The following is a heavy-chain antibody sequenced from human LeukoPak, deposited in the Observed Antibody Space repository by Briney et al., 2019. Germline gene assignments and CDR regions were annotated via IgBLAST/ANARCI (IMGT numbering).Heavy chain of an antibody. V-gene: IGHV4-34*01. J-gene: IGHJ4*02. CDR2: IHPSGIF. CDR1: GGSFDDYC. D-gene: IGHD5-24*01. Sequence: KPSETLSLTCAVYGGSFDDYCCSWLRQPPGKGVEWIGEIHPSGIFYYNSSLLSRVTISIDTSKSQFSLRLTSVTAADTAFYYCARRRDRSKAGDHWGQGSLVTVSS. CDR3: ARRRDRSKAGDH.